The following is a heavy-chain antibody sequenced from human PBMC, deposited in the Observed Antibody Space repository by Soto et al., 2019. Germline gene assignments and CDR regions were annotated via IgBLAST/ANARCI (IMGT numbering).Heavy chain of an antibody. D-gene: IGHD5-12*01. Sequence: GGSLRLSCAASGFTFSNYGMHWVRQAPGKGLEWVAVISYDGSKKYYADSVKGRFTISRDNSKNTLYLQMHSLRAEDTAVYYCATTFYSGPDWGQGTRVTVPQ. V-gene: IGHV3-30*03. J-gene: IGHJ4*02. CDR3: ATTFYSGPD. CDR2: ISYDGSKK. CDR1: GFTFSNYG.